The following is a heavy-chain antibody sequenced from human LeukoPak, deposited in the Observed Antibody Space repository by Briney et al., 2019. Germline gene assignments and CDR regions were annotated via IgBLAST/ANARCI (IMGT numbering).Heavy chain of an antibody. CDR3: ARDPSVAAAGQGGFDY. D-gene: IGHD6-13*01. V-gene: IGHV3-21*01. J-gene: IGHJ4*02. CDR2: ISSSSSYI. CDR1: GFTFSSYS. Sequence: PGGSLRLSCAASGFTFSSYSMNWVRQAPGKGLEWVSSISSSSSYIYYADSVKGRFTISRDNAKNSLYLQMNSLRAEDTAVYYCARDPSVAAAGQGGFDYWGQGTLVTVSS.